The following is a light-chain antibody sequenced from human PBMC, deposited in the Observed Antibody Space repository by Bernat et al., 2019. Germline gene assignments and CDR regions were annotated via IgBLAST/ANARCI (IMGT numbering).Light chain of an antibody. J-gene: IGLJ1*01. V-gene: IGLV2-14*03. CDR1: SSDVGAYYY. Sequence: QSALTQPASVSGSPGQSITISCTGTSSDVGAYYYVSWFQQHPDKAPKLMLYDVTNRPSGVSYRFSGSKSGNTASLTISGLQAEDEADYYCVSYTTSSTFVFGTGTKVTVL. CDR2: DVT. CDR3: VSYTTSSTFV.